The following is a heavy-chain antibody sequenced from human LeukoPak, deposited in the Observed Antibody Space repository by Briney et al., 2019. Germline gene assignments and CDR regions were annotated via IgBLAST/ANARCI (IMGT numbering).Heavy chain of an antibody. Sequence: PGGSLRLSCAASGFTFSSYAMSWVRQAPGKGLEWVSAISGSGGSTYYADSVKGRFTISRDNSKNTLYLQMNSLRAEDTAVYYCAKDLSHSYYYYYGMDVWGQGTTVTVSS. V-gene: IGHV3-23*01. J-gene: IGHJ6*02. CDR3: AKDLSHSYYYYYGMDV. CDR2: ISGSGGST. CDR1: GFTFSSYA.